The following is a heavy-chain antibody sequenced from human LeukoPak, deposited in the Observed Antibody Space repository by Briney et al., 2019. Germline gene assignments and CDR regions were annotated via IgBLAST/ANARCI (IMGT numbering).Heavy chain of an antibody. CDR2: IIDSGGST. CDR3: AKILFGDYADMDV. CDR1: GFTFSSFA. D-gene: IGHD3-10*01. J-gene: IGHJ6*02. V-gene: IGHV3-23*01. Sequence: GGSLRLSCAASGFTFSSFAMSWVRQAPGKGLEWVSAIIDSGGSTYYADSVKGRFTISRDNSKNTLYLQMNTLRAEDTAVYYCAKILFGDYADMDVWGQGTTVTVSS.